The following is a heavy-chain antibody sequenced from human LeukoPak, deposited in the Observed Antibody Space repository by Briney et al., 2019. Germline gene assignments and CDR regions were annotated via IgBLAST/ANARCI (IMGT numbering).Heavy chain of an antibody. Sequence: QPGGSLRLSCVASGFTFSSYSMNWVRQAPGKGLEWVSHISSTSGTIYYADSVRGRFTISRDNAKNSLYLQMNSLRDEDTAVYYCAGYGDYVDYFAYWGQGTLVTVSS. CDR3: AGYGDYVDYFAY. CDR1: GFTFSSYS. CDR2: ISSTSGTI. V-gene: IGHV3-48*02. J-gene: IGHJ4*02. D-gene: IGHD4-17*01.